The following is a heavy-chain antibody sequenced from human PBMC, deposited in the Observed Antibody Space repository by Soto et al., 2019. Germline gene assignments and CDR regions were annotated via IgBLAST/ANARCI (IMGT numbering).Heavy chain of an antibody. J-gene: IGHJ4*02. V-gene: IGHV3-23*01. CDR1: GFTFSSYA. D-gene: IGHD6-6*01. Sequence: EVQLLESGGGLVQPGGSLRLSCAASGFTFSSYAMSWVRQAPGKGLEWVSAISGSGGSTYYADSVKGRFTISRDNSKNTLYLQMNSLRAEDTGVYYCAKLFEYSSSSDYFDYWGQGTLVHVSS. CDR2: ISGSGGST. CDR3: AKLFEYSSSSDYFDY.